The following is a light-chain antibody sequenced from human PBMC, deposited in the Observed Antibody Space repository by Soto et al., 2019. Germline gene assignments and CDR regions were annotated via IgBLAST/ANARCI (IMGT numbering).Light chain of an antibody. CDR2: GAS. CDR3: QQYSNWPQT. V-gene: IGKV3-15*01. CDR1: QSVRIA. J-gene: IGKJ1*01. Sequence: ETVMTQSPATLSVSPGERVTLSCRASQSVRIALAWYQQKPGQAPRLLIYGASTRATGIPARFSGSGSGTEFTLIISSLQSEDFAVYYCQQYSNWPQTFGQGTKVEVK.